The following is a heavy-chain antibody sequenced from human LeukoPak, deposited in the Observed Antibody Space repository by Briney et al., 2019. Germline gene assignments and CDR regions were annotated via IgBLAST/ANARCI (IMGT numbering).Heavy chain of an antibody. Sequence: GGSLRLSCAASGFTFGSYAMSWVRQAPGKGLEWVSAISSSGGSTYYADSVKGRFTISRDNSKNTLYLQMNGLRAEDTAVYYCAKVWDTYYYDSSGSFDYWGQGTLVTVSS. J-gene: IGHJ4*02. D-gene: IGHD3-22*01. V-gene: IGHV3-23*01. CDR1: GFTFGSYA. CDR2: ISSSGGST. CDR3: AKVWDTYYYDSSGSFDY.